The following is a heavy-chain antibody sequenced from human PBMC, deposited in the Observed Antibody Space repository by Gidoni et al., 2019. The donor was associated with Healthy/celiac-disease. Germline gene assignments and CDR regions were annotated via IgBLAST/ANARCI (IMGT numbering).Heavy chain of an antibody. V-gene: IGHV3-33*01. CDR1: GVTFSSYG. CDR3: ARAFYVGGGWYPEDY. CDR2: IWYDGSNT. J-gene: IGHJ4*02. Sequence: QVQLVESGGGVVQPGRSLRLSCAASGVTFSSYGLHWVRQSPGKGLEWGAVIWYDGSNTYYADSVKGRFTISRDNSKNTLYLQMNSRSAEDTAVYYCARAFYVGGGWYPEDYWGQGTLVTVSS. D-gene: IGHD6-19*01.